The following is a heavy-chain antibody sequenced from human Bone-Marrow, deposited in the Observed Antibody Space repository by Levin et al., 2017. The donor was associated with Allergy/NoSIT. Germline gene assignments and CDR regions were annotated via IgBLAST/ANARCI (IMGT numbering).Heavy chain of an antibody. J-gene: IGHJ6*02. V-gene: IGHV3-9*01. D-gene: IGHD2-2*01. Sequence: SLKISCAASGFTFEDYAMHWVRQAPGKGLEWVSGISWNSASRGYADSVKGRFTISRDNAKNSLYLHMNSVKLEDTALYYCTKDINCSSITCYADYYYGMDVWGQGTTVTVSS. CDR2: ISWNSASR. CDR1: GFTFEDYA. CDR3: TKDINCSSITCYADYYYGMDV.